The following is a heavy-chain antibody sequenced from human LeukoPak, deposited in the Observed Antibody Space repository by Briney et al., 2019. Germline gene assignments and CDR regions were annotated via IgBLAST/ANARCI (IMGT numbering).Heavy chain of an antibody. Sequence: GGSLRLSRAASGFTFSSYSMNWVRQAPGKGLEWVSYISSSSSTIYYADSVKGRFTISRDNAKNSLYLQMNSLRAEDTAVYYCARYGDYWGQGTLVTVSS. J-gene: IGHJ4*02. CDR1: GFTFSSYS. V-gene: IGHV3-48*01. CDR2: ISSSSSTI. D-gene: IGHD4-17*01. CDR3: ARYGDY.